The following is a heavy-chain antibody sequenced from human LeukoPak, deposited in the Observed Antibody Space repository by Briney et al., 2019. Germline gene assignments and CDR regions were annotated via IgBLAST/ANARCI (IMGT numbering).Heavy chain of an antibody. CDR2: FDPEDGET. Sequence: GASVKVSCKVSGYTLTELSIHWVRLAPGKRLEWMGGFDPEDGETIYAQKFQGRVTMTEDTSTYTANMELSSLRSDDTAVYYCATGGTYYYANTSYYTFDYWGQGTLLTVSS. D-gene: IGHD3-22*01. CDR1: GYTLTELS. CDR3: ATGGTYYYANTSYYTFDY. J-gene: IGHJ4*02. V-gene: IGHV1-24*01.